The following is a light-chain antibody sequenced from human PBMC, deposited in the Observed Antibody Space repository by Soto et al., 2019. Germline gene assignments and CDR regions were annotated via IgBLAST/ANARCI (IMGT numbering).Light chain of an antibody. V-gene: IGKV3-15*01. CDR2: GAA. CDR1: QSFGDR. J-gene: IGKJ1*01. Sequence: VLTQYKRTLSLHPWEEEKLFFRASQSFGDRLAWYQQKPGQSPSLLIFGAATRATGIPARFSCSGSGTEFTLTISSLQSEDFAVYYCQQYHNWPAFGQGSKADIK. CDR3: QQYHNWPA.